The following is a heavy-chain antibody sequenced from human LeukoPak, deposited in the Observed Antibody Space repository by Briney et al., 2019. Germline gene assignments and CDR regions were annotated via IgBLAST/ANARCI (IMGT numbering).Heavy chain of an antibody. J-gene: IGHJ4*02. CDR3: ARGPAEGLRLGELSSVLRKIDSAF. CDR2: INSDGSST. D-gene: IGHD3-16*02. V-gene: IGHV3-74*01. Sequence: PGGSLRLSCAASGFTFSSYWMHWVRQAPGKGLVWVSRINSDGSSTDYADSVKGRFTISRDNAKNTLYLQMNSLRTEDTAVYYCARGPAEGLRLGELSSVLRKIDSAFGGQGTLVTVSS. CDR1: GFTFSSYW.